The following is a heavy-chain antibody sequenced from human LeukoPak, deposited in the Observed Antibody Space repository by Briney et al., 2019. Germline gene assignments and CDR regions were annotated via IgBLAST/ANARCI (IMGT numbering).Heavy chain of an antibody. CDR2: IYYSGST. Sequence: PSETLSLTCAVSGYSISSGYYWSWVRQPPGKGLEWIGYIYYSGSTYYSPSLKSRVTISVDTSKNQFSLKLSSVTAADTAVYYCAREPRITMVRGVSWGQGTLVTVSS. CDR1: GYSISSGYY. V-gene: IGHV4-30-4*08. CDR3: AREPRITMVRGVS. D-gene: IGHD3-10*01. J-gene: IGHJ4*02.